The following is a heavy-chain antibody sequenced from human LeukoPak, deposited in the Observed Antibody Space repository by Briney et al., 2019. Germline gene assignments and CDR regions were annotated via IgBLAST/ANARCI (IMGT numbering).Heavy chain of an antibody. CDR2: INPNSGGT. J-gene: IGHJ5*02. D-gene: IGHD3-10*01. CDR3: ARDLAYGSGQNWFDP. V-gene: IGHV1-2*02. CDR1: GYTFTGYY. Sequence: ASVKVSCKASGYTFTGYYMHWVRQAPGQGLEWMGWINPNSGGTNYAQKFQGRVTMTRDTSISTAYMELSRLRSDDTAVYYCARDLAYGSGQNWFDPWGQGNLVTVSS.